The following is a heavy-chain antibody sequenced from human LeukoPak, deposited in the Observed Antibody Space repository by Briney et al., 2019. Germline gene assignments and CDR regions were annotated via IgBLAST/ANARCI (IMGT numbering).Heavy chain of an antibody. J-gene: IGHJ4*02. CDR1: GFTFSSYA. Sequence: GRSLRLSCAASGFTFSSYAMHWVRQAPGKGLEWVAVISYDGINKYYADSVKGRFTISRDNSKNTLYLQMNSLRAEDTAVYYCASGVCSSTSCLIEYWGQGTLVTVSS. V-gene: IGHV3-30*04. D-gene: IGHD2-2*01. CDR2: ISYDGINK. CDR3: ASGVCSSTSCLIEY.